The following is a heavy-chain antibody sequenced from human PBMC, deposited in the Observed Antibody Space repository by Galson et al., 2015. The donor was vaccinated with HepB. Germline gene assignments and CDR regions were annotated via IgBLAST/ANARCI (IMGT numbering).Heavy chain of an antibody. D-gene: IGHD1-1*01. CDR2: ISYDGRNE. CDR3: ARDGPVPFVYYNMIDY. V-gene: IGHV3-30*04. CDR1: GFTFSSYA. J-gene: IGHJ4*02. Sequence: SLRLSCAASGFTFSSYAMHWVRQAPGKGLEWVAVISYDGRNEHYADSVKGRFTISRDNSKNTLYLQMNSLRGEDTAVYYCARDGPVPFVYYNMIDYWGQGTLVTVSS.